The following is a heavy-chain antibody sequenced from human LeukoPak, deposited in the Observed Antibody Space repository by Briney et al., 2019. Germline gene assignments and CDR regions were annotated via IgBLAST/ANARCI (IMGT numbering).Heavy chain of an antibody. CDR3: ARLTRLSTSPDRYYLDY. CDR2: IYTSGGT. J-gene: IGHJ4*02. Sequence: SETLSLTCTVSSDSISSYYWRWIRQPPGKGLEWIGYIYTSGGTNYIPSLKGRVTISIDTSKNQFSLKLSSVTAADSAVYYCARLTRLSTSPDRYYLDYWGQGTLVTVSS. CDR1: SDSISSYY. D-gene: IGHD6-6*01. V-gene: IGHV4-4*09.